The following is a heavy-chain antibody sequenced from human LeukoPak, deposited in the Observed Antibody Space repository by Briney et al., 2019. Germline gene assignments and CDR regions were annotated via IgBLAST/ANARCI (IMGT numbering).Heavy chain of an antibody. CDR2: IWYGGSNK. V-gene: IGHV3-33*01. J-gene: IGHJ4*02. CDR1: GFPFRTYG. D-gene: IGHD5-12*01. CDR3: ARDGYRPSYYFDY. Sequence: GGSLRLSCAASGFPFRTYGMHCVREAPGQGLELVAVIWYGGSNKYYADSVKGRFTISRDKSQNHLYLQKNSLRAEDTAVYYCARDGYRPSYYFDYCGQGTLVTVSS.